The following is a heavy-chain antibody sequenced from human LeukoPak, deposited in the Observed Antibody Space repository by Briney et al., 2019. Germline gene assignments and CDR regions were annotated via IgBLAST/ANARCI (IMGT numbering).Heavy chain of an antibody. D-gene: IGHD2-15*01. Sequence: PSETLSLTCTVSGGSISSSSYYWGWIRQPPGKGLEWIGSIYYSGSTYYNPSLKSRVTISVDTSKNQFSLKLSSVTAADTAVYYCARVGGDCSGGSCFFDYWGQGTLVTVSS. CDR3: ARVGGDCSGGSCFFDY. V-gene: IGHV4-39*01. J-gene: IGHJ4*02. CDR2: IYYSGST. CDR1: GGSISSSSYY.